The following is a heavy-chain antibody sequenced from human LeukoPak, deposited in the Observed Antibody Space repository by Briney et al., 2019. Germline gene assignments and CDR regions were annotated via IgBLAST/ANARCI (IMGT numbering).Heavy chain of an antibody. D-gene: IGHD2-15*01. CDR1: GGSINNYY. J-gene: IGHJ3*02. CDR3: ARGRYCSADICSGGDAFDI. Sequence: SETLSLTCTVSGGSINNYYWSWIRQPARKGLEWIGRIYTRGSPNYNPSLKSRVTMSVDTSKNQFSLKLSSVTAADTAVYYCARGRYCSADICSGGDAFDIWGQGTMVSVSS. V-gene: IGHV4-4*07. CDR2: IYTRGSP.